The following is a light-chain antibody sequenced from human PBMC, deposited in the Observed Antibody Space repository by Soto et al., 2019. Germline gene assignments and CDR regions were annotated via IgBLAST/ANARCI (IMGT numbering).Light chain of an antibody. J-gene: IGLJ3*02. CDR1: SSNIGAGYG. V-gene: IGLV1-40*01. Sequence: QSALTQPPSVSGAPGQRVTISCTGSSSNIGAGYGVHWYQQLPGTAPKLLIYDNSNRPSGVPDRFSGSKSGTSASLAITGLQAEDEADYYCQSYDSSLSNSGVFGGGTKLTVL. CDR2: DNS. CDR3: QSYDSSLSNSGV.